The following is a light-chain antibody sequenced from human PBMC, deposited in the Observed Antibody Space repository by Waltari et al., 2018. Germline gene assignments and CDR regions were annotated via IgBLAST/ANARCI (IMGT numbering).Light chain of an antibody. CDR3: QQRSNWPLT. V-gene: IGKV3-11*02. J-gene: IGKJ4*01. CDR2: DAS. CDR1: QSVCSY. Sequence: ILFTQSPATLSLSSGERAPLSCRARQSVCSYLAWYQQKPGQAPRLLIYDASNRAASIPARFSGSGSGRDFTLTISSLETEDLAVYYGQQRSNWPLTFGGGTKVDIK.